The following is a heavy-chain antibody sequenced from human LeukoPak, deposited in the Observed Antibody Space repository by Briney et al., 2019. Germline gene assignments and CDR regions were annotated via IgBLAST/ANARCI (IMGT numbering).Heavy chain of an antibody. Sequence: PSETLSLTCTVSGGSIASGGHYWSWIRQHPEKGLQWVGYMDYGGSPYYNPSLTRRLIISLDTSKNQFSLELSSVTAADMAMYYCASRSARPEGYFDYWGQGILVTVSS. J-gene: IGHJ4*02. CDR1: GGSIASGGHY. V-gene: IGHV4-31*03. D-gene: IGHD3-16*01. CDR3: ASRSARPEGYFDY. CDR2: MDYGGSP.